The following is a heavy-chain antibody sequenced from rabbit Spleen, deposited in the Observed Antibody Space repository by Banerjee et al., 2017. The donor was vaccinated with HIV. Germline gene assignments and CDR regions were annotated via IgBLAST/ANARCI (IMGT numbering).Heavy chain of an antibody. D-gene: IGHD4-1*01. CDR1: GVSFSGNSY. J-gene: IGHJ4*01. CDR3: ARDLAGVIGWNFYL. CDR2: IDTGSSGFT. Sequence: QSLEESGGDLVKPGTSLTLTCIASGVSFSGNSYMCWVRQAPGKGLEWIACIDTGSSGFTYFANWAKGRFTISKTSSTTVTLQMTSLTAADTATYFCARDLAGVIGWNFYLWGQGTLVTVS. V-gene: IGHV1S40*01.